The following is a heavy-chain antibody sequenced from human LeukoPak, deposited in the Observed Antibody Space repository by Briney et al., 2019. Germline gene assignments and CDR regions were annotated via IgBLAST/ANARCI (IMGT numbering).Heavy chain of an antibody. CDR1: GGSISSNNYY. D-gene: IGHD6-6*01. V-gene: IGHV4-39*01. CDR2: IYYDGRT. CDR3: ARHRGSSSEFDP. J-gene: IGHJ5*02. Sequence: SETLSLTCTVSGGSISSNNYYWGWMRQPPGKGLEWIGHIYYDGRTHYNPSLKSRVTMSVDTSKNQFSLKLSSVTAADTAVYYCARHRGSSSEFDPWGLGTLVTISS.